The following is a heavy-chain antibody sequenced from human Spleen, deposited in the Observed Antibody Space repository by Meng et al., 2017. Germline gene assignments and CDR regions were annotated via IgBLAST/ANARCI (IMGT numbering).Heavy chain of an antibody. V-gene: IGHV4-34*01. J-gene: IGHJ4*02. D-gene: IGHD4-11*01. Sequence: QVPLQQWGAGLLKPSETLSLTCVVSGGSFSDYYWSWIRQSPGKGLEWIGEISHSGSTNYNPSLESRATISVDTSQNNLSLKLSSVTAADSAVYYCARGPTTMAHDFDYWGQGTLVTVSS. CDR3: ARGPTTMAHDFDY. CDR1: GGSFSDYY. CDR2: ISHSGST.